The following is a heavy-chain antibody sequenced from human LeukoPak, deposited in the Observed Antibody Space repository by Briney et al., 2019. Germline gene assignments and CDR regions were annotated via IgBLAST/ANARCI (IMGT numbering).Heavy chain of an antibody. CDR1: GGTFSSYA. Sequence: ASVKVSCKASGGTFSSYAISWVRQAPGQGLEWMGGVIPIFGTANYAQKFQGRVTITTDESTSTAYMELSSLRSEDTAVYYRARDCSGGSCYGDWGQGTLVTVSS. V-gene: IGHV1-69*05. CDR2: VIPIFGTA. J-gene: IGHJ4*02. D-gene: IGHD2-15*01. CDR3: ARDCSGGSCYGD.